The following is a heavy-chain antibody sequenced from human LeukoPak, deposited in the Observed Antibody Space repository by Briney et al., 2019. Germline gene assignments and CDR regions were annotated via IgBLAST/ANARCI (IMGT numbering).Heavy chain of an antibody. CDR2: ITGSGDTI. CDR3: GRSMMGSTTVDY. D-gene: IGHD1-26*01. Sequence: GGSLRLSCAASGFIFSNYAMSWVSQAPGKGLEWVSAITGSGDTIYYADSVKGRFTISRDNSKNTLSLQMNSLRAEDTAVYYCGRSMMGSTTVDYWGQGTLVTVSS. J-gene: IGHJ4*02. CDR1: GFIFSNYA. V-gene: IGHV3-23*01.